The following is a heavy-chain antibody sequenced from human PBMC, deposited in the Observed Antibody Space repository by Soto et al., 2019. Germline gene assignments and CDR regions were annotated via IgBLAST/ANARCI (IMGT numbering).Heavy chain of an antibody. CDR2: ISGSGDST. J-gene: IGHJ5*02. V-gene: IGHV3-23*01. D-gene: IGHD3-3*01. CDR3: AKAPTRYDFWSGYFTWFDP. CDR1: GFTFSSYA. Sequence: GGSLRLSCAASGFTFSSYAMSWVRQAPGAGLEWVSAISGSGDSTYYADSVKGRFTISRDNSKNTLYLQMNSLRAEDTAVYYCAKAPTRYDFWSGYFTWFDPWGQGTLVTVS.